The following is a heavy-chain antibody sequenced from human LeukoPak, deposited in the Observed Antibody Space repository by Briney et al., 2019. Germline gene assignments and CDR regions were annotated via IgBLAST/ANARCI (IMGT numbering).Heavy chain of an antibody. CDR3: ARGRRAATRKRPDKLLVPATMDV. Sequence: TSETLSLTCSVSGDSITGYYWGWIRQPPGKGLEWIGNIYYTGNTYYNSSLKSRVTISVDTSKNQFSLKLSSVTAADTAVYYCARGRRAATRKRPDKLLVPATMDVWGKGTTVTVSS. V-gene: IGHV4-39*07. D-gene: IGHD2-15*01. CDR2: IYYTGNT. J-gene: IGHJ6*03. CDR1: GDSITGYY.